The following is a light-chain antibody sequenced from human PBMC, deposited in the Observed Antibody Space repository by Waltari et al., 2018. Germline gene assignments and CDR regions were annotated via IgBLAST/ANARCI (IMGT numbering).Light chain of an antibody. CDR3: SSYAGNYIYV. J-gene: IGLJ1*01. CDR1: SGDIGTYYH. CDR2: AVT. Sequence: SALPQPPSASGSPGHSVTISCTGTSGDIGTYYHVSWYQQHPGKAPKVIVYAVTKRPSGVPDRFSGSKSGDTAFLTVSGLQAEDEADYYCSSYAGNYIYVFGTGTEVTVL. V-gene: IGLV2-8*01.